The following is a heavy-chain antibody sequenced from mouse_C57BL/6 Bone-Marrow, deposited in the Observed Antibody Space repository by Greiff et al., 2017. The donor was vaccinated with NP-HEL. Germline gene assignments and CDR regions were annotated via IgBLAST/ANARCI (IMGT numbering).Heavy chain of an antibody. CDR1: GYTFTSYD. CDR2: IYPRDGST. V-gene: IGHV1-85*01. D-gene: IGHD2-5*01. Sequence: QVQLKESGPELVKPGASVKLSCKASGYTFTSYDINWVKQRPGQGLEWIGWIYPRDGSTKYNEKFKGKATLTVDTSSSTAYMELHSLTSEDSAVYFCARSDSNYPYWYFDVWGTGTTVTVSS. CDR3: ARSDSNYPYWYFDV. J-gene: IGHJ1*03.